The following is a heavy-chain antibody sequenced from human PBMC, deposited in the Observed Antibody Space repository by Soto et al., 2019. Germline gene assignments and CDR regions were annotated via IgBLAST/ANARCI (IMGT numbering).Heavy chain of an antibody. Sequence: VQLLQSGPGTVKPSQTLSLTCAISGDSVSSNTAFWTWVRQSPSRGLEWLGRTYYRSKWYNDYAVSVKSRLTINPDTSNNQFSLQLNSVTPEDSAVYYCARALAYCGRTDCYPLDSWGQGTLVTVSS. CDR2: TYYRSKWYN. CDR1: GDSVSSNTAF. CDR3: ARALAYCGRTDCYPLDS. J-gene: IGHJ4*02. V-gene: IGHV6-1*01. D-gene: IGHD2-2*01.